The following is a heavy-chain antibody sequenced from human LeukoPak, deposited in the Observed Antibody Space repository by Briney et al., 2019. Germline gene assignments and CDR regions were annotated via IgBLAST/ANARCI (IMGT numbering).Heavy chain of an antibody. V-gene: IGHV3-30*02. CDR2: IRYDESDK. D-gene: IGHD3-9*01. J-gene: IGHJ4*02. CDR3: AKDSTGYYPGY. CDR1: GFTFTTYG. Sequence: GGSLRLSCAASGFTFTTYGMHWVRQDPGKGLEWVAFIRYDESDKYYADSVKGRFTISRDNSRNTLYLQMNSLRPEDTAMYYCAKDSTGYYPGYWGQGTLVTVSS.